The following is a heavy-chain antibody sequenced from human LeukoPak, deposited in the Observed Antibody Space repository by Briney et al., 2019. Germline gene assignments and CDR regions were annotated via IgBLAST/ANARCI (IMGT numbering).Heavy chain of an antibody. CDR1: GGSISSYF. V-gene: IGHV4-59*01. J-gene: IGHJ4*02. CDR2: INHSGDT. Sequence: SETLSLTCSVSGGSISSYFWSWIRQPPGKGLEWIGYINHSGDTYYNPSLKSRVTVSVDTSKNQLSLKPSSVTAADTAVYYWARGQGSGSYYLDYWGQGTLVTVSS. D-gene: IGHD1-26*01. CDR3: ARGQGSGSYYLDY.